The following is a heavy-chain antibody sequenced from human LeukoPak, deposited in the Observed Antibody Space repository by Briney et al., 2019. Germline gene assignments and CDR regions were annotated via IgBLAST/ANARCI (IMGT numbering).Heavy chain of an antibody. CDR2: IYYSGST. Sequence: PSETLSLTCTVSGGSISSYYWSWIRQPPGKGLEWIGYIYYSGSTNYNPSLKSRVTISVDTSKNQFSLQLNSVTPEDTAVYYCARAVYYYDSSGYYQSAVTQEPDAFDIWGQGTMVTVSS. J-gene: IGHJ3*02. CDR1: GGSISSYY. V-gene: IGHV4-59*12. D-gene: IGHD3-22*01. CDR3: ARAVYYYDSSGYYQSAVTQEPDAFDI.